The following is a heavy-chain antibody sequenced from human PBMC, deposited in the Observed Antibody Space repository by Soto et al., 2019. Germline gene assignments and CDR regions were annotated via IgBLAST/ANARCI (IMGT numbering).Heavy chain of an antibody. CDR1: GGSISNYY. V-gene: IGHV4-59*08. CDR3: ARMGLGDAFDI. CDR2: IYYSGST. Sequence: SETLSLTCTVSGGSISNYYWSWIRQPPGEGLEWIGYIYYSGSTNYNPSLKSRVTISVDTSKNQFSLKLSSVTAADTAVYYCARMGLGDAFDIWGQGTMVTVSS. J-gene: IGHJ3*02. D-gene: IGHD7-27*01.